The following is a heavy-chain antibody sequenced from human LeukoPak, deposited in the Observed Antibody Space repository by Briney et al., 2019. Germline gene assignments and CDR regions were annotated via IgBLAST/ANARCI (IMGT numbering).Heavy chain of an antibody. CDR1: GFTFSSYG. D-gene: IGHD6-6*01. CDR2: IGEDGSNA. J-gene: IGHJ4*02. CDR3: AKDAEYSSSSGNY. Sequence: GGSLRLSCAASGFTFSSYGMRWVRQAPGKGLEWVAFIGEDGSNAYYADSVKGRFTISSDRSKNTLYLQMNSLRAEDTAVYYCAKDAEYSSSSGNYWGQGTLVTV. V-gene: IGHV3-30*02.